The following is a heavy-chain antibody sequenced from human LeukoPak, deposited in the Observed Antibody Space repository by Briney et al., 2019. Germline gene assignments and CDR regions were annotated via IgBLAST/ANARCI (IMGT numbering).Heavy chain of an antibody. CDR1: GGSISSSSYY. CDR2: IYYSGST. D-gene: IGHD6-19*01. Sequence: SETLSLTCTVSGGSISSSSYYWGWIRQPPGKGLEWIGSIYYSGSTYYNPSLKSRVTISVGTSKNQFSLKLSSVTAADTAVYYCARSLQLRIAMAVAYGMDVWGQGTTVTVSS. V-gene: IGHV4-39*01. CDR3: ARSLQLRIAMAVAYGMDV. J-gene: IGHJ6*02.